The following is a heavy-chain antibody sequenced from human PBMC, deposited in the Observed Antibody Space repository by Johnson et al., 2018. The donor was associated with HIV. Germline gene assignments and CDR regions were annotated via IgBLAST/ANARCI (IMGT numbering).Heavy chain of an antibody. V-gene: IGHV3-11*04. CDR1: GFTFSDYY. D-gene: IGHD6-6*01. J-gene: IGHJ3*02. CDR2: ISSSGSTI. Sequence: VQLVESGGGLVKPGGSLRLSCAASGFTFSDYYMSWIRQAPGKGLEWVSYISSSGSTIYYADSVKGRFTISRDNAKNSLYLQMNSLRAEDTAVSYCARDRTVWQLVRPGGAFDSWGQGTMVTVSS. CDR3: ARDRTVWQLVRPGGAFDS.